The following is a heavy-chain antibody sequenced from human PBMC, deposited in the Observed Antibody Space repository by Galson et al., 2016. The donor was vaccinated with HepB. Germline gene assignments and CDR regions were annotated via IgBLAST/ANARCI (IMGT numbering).Heavy chain of an antibody. CDR1: GFSFSSYS. CDR2: ISTSSKYI. Sequence: SLRLSCAASGFSFSSYSMNWVRQAPGKGLESVSCISTSSKYIYYADSLRGRFTISRDDAKNSLYLQMNSLRPEDTAVYYCARNSQGGDYDTYSFDNWGQGALVTVSS. D-gene: IGHD4-17*01. CDR3: ARNSQGGDYDTYSFDN. V-gene: IGHV3-21*01. J-gene: IGHJ4*02.